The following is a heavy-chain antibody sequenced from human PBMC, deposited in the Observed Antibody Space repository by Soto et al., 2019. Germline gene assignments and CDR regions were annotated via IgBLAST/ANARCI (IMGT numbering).Heavy chain of an antibody. CDR3: ARENSRPGLSGYYYYYYMDV. J-gene: IGHJ6*03. CDR2: VRQGGSET. D-gene: IGHD3-9*01. V-gene: IGHV3-7*01. Sequence: EVQLVESGGGLVQPGGSLRLSCAASGFTFSSYWMNWVRQAPGKGLEWVANVRQGGSETYYVDSVKGRFTISRDNAKNSLYLQMNSLRAEDTAVYYCARENSRPGLSGYYYYYYMDVWGKGTTVTVSS. CDR1: GFTFSSYW.